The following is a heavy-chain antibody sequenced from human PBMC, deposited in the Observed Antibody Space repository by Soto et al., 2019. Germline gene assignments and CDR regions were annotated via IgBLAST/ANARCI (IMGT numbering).Heavy chain of an antibody. J-gene: IGHJ3*02. CDR1: GFTFSSYS. CDR3: ARGYHYYDSSGPFSDAFDI. CDR2: ISSSSSYI. Sequence: PGGSLRLSCAASGFTFSSYSMNWVRQAPGKGLEWVSSISSSSSYIFYADSVKGRFTISRDNAKNSLYLQMNSLRAEDTAVYYCARGYHYYDSSGPFSDAFDIWGQGTMVTVSS. D-gene: IGHD3-22*01. V-gene: IGHV3-21*01.